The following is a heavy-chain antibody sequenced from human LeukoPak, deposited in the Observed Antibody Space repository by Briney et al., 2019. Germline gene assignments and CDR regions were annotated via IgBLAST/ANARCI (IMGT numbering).Heavy chain of an antibody. J-gene: IGHJ5*02. V-gene: IGHV3-74*01. CDR3: ARDLGQYYDTSDNWFDP. CDR2: INSDGINT. D-gene: IGHD3-22*01. Sequence: GGSLRLSCAASGFTFSNYWTHWVRQAPGKGLVWVSRINSDGINTSYADSVKGRFTISRDNAKNTLNLQMNSLRAEDTAVYYCARDLGQYYDTSDNWFDPWGQGTLVTVSS. CDR1: GFTFSNYW.